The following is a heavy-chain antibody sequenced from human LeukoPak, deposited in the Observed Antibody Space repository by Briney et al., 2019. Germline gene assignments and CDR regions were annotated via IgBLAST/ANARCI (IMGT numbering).Heavy chain of an antibody. CDR1: GFTFSNYA. CDR2: ISGSGSST. J-gene: IGHJ4*02. Sequence: GGSLRLSCAASGFTFSNYAMSWVRQAPGKGLEWVSAISGSGSSTYYADSVKGRFTISRDNSKNTLYLQMNSLRAEDTAVYYCAKKVARGVDMPYFDYWGQGTLVTVSS. D-gene: IGHD3-10*01. CDR3: AKKVARGVDMPYFDY. V-gene: IGHV3-23*01.